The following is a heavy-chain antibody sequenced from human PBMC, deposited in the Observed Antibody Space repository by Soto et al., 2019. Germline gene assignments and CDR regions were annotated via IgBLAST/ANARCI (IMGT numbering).Heavy chain of an antibody. CDR1: GFTFRNYG. CDR2: IGIGSSTK. CDR3: AKVITMIVVVRDAFDI. D-gene: IGHD3-22*01. J-gene: IGHJ3*02. Sequence: PGGSLRLSCAASGFTFRNYGMNWVRQAPGKGLEWVSYIGIGSSTKYYADSVKGRFTISRDNAKSTLYLQMNSLRAEDTAVYYCAKVITMIVVVRDAFDIWGQGTMVTVSS. V-gene: IGHV3-48*01.